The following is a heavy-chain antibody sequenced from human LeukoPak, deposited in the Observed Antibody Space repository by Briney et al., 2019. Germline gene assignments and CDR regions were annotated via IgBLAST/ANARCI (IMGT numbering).Heavy chain of an antibody. Sequence: PGGSLRLSCAASGFTFNNYWMHWVRQAPGKGLVWVSPINPDGTVTTYADSVKGRFTISRDNAKNTLYLQMNSLRVEDTAVYYCVRDSPSGFFDLWGRGTLVTVSS. J-gene: IGHJ2*01. CDR3: VRDSPSGFFDL. D-gene: IGHD6-19*01. CDR2: INPDGTVT. V-gene: IGHV3-74*01. CDR1: GFTFNNYW.